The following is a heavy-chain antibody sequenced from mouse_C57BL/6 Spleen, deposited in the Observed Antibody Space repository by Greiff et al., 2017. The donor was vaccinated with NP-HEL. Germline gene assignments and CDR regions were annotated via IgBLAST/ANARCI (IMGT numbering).Heavy chain of an antibody. CDR1: GYTFTSYW. V-gene: IGHV1-55*01. Sequence: QVQLQQPGAELVKPGASVKMSCKASGYTFTSYWITWVKQRPGQGLEWIGDIYPGSGSTNYNEKFKSKATLTVDTSSSTAYMQLSSLTSEDSAVYYCAMKSPHYYGSSYPFDYWGQGTTLTVSS. D-gene: IGHD1-1*01. J-gene: IGHJ2*01. CDR3: AMKSPHYYGSSYPFDY. CDR2: IYPGSGST.